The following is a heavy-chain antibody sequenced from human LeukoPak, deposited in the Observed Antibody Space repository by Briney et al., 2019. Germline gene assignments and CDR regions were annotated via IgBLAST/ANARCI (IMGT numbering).Heavy chain of an antibody. Sequence: PSETLSLTCTAFSGSISSTSYYWGWIRQAPGKGLEWIGGIIYSGNTYYNPSLKSRVTISVDTTKNQFSLKLTSVTAADTAVYYCARFRGTAMASDGMDVWGQGTTVTVSS. CDR2: IIYSGNT. D-gene: IGHD5-18*01. V-gene: IGHV4-39*01. J-gene: IGHJ6*02. CDR3: ARFRGTAMASDGMDV. CDR1: SGSISSTSYY.